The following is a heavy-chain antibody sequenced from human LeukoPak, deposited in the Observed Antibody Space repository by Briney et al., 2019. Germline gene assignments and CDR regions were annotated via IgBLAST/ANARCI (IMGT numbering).Heavy chain of an antibody. J-gene: IGHJ4*02. D-gene: IGHD6-13*01. V-gene: IGHV5-51*01. CDR1: GYSFTSYW. CDR3: ARAPPGGIAAAGRYYFDY. CDR2: IYPGDSDT. Sequence: GESLKISCKGSGYSFTSYWIGWVRRMPGKGLEWMAIIYPGDSDTRYSPSFQGQVTISADKSISTASLQWSSLKASDTAMYYCARAPPGGIAAAGRYYFDYWGQGTLVTVSS.